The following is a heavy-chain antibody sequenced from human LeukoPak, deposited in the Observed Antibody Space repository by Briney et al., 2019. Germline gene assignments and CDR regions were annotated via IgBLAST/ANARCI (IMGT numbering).Heavy chain of an antibody. J-gene: IGHJ4*02. D-gene: IGHD2-2*01. CDR1: GYTFTSYY. CDR3: ANRLGYCSSTSCFLDY. V-gene: IGHV1-46*01. CDR2: INPSGGST. Sequence: ASVKVSCKASGYTFTSYYMHWVRQAPGQGLEWMGIINPSGGSTSYAQKFQGRVTMTRDTSTSTVYMELSSLRSEDTAVYYCANRLGYCSSTSCFLDYWGQGTLVTVSS.